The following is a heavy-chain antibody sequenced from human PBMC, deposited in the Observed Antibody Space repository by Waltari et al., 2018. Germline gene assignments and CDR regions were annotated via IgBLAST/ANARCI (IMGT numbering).Heavy chain of an antibody. CDR1: GGPISSSSYY. J-gene: IGHJ3*02. CDR2: IYYSGST. D-gene: IGHD2-2*02. Sequence: QLQLQESGPGLVKPSETLSLTCTVSGGPISSSSYYWGWIRQPPGQGLEWIGSIYYSGSTYYNPSLKSRVTISVDTSKNQFSLKLSSVTAADTAVYYCASLGGYCSSTSCYMSAFDIWGQGTMVTVSS. CDR3: ASLGGYCSSTSCYMSAFDI. V-gene: IGHV4-39*01.